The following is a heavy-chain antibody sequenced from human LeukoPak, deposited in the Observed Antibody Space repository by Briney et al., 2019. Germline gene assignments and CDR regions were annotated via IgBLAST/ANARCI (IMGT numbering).Heavy chain of an antibody. CDR1: GYTFTGYY. CDR3: ARAGVIYYDSSGYYFDY. J-gene: IGHJ4*02. V-gene: IGHV1-2*02. D-gene: IGHD3-22*01. Sequence: ASVKVSCKASGYTFTGYYMHWVRQAPGQGLEWMGWINTNSGGTNYAQKFQGRVTMTRDTSISTAYMELSRLRSDDTAVYYCARAGVIYYDSSGYYFDYWGQGTLVTVSS. CDR2: INTNSGGT.